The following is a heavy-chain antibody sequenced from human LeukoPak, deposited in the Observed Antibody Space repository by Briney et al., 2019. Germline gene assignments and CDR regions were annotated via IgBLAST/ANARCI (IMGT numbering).Heavy chain of an antibody. Sequence: GGTLRLSCAASGFTFSSYGMSWVRQAPGKGLEWVSAISGSGGSTYYADSVKGRFTISRDNSKNTLYLQMNSLRAEDTAVYYCAKDIDIYSPLPDAFDICGQGTMVTVSS. CDR1: GFTFSSYG. D-gene: IGHD2-15*01. CDR3: AKDIDIYSPLPDAFDI. J-gene: IGHJ3*02. CDR2: ISGSGGST. V-gene: IGHV3-23*01.